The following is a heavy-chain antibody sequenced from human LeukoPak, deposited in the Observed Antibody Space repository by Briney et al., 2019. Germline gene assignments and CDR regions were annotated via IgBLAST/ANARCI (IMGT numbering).Heavy chain of an antibody. V-gene: IGHV3-53*01. D-gene: IGHD3-22*01. Sequence: GGSLRLSCAASGFTVSSNYMSWVLQAPGKGLECVSVLYSGGNTYYADSVKGRFTISRDNSKNTLYLQMDSLRAEDTAVYYCARIDRSWAFDIWGQGTMVTVSS. CDR3: ARIDRSWAFDI. J-gene: IGHJ3*02. CDR2: LYSGGNT. CDR1: GFTVSSNY.